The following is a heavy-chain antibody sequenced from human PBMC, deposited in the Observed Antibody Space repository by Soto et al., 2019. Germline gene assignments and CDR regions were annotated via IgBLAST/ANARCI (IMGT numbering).Heavy chain of an antibody. CDR3: ARDSNRHYYGSGSYYHYYYYMDV. CDR2: INPNSGGT. J-gene: IGHJ6*03. V-gene: IGHV1-2*04. Sequence: ASVKVSCKASGYTFTGYYMHWVRQAPGQGLEWMGWINPNSGGTNYAQKFQGWVTMTRDTSISTAYMELSRLRSDDTAVYYCARDSNRHYYGSGSYYHYYYYMDVWGKGTTVTVSS. CDR1: GYTFTGYY. D-gene: IGHD3-10*01.